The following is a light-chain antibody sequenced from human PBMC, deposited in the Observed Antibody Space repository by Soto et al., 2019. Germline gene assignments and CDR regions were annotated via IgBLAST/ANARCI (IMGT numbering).Light chain of an antibody. CDR1: QSITSW. V-gene: IGKV1-5*01. CDR2: DAS. J-gene: IGKJ4*01. Sequence: DIQMTQSPSTLSASVGDRVTITCRASQSITSWLAWYQQKPGKAPKLLIYDASSLKSGVPSRFSGRGSGTEFTLTISSLQPDDFATYYCQQYHSFPLTFGGGTKVDIK. CDR3: QQYHSFPLT.